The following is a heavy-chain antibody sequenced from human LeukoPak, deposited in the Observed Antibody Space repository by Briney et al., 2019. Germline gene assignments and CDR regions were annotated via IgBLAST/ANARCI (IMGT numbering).Heavy chain of an antibody. CDR3: AKTRGYSYGDY. V-gene: IGHV3-11*04. CDR1: GFTFSDYY. D-gene: IGHD5-18*01. J-gene: IGHJ4*02. Sequence: GGSLRLSCAASGFTFSDYYMSWIRKAPGKGLEWVSYISSRGSTIYYADSVKGRCTISRDNAKNSLYLQMNSLRAEDTAVYYCAKTRGYSYGDYWGQGTLVTVSS. CDR2: ISSRGSTI.